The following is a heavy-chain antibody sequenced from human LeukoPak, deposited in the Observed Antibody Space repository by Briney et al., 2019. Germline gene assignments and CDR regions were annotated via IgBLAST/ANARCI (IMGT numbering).Heavy chain of an antibody. J-gene: IGHJ4*02. Sequence: SETLSLTCTVSGGSISSSSYYWGWIRQPPGKGLEWIGSIYYSGSTYYNPSLKSRVTISVDTSKNQFSLKLSSVTAADTAVYYCARSTCSSGGTCYSALVYWGQGTLVTVSS. V-gene: IGHV4-39*01. CDR1: GGSISSSSYY. D-gene: IGHD2-15*01. CDR2: IYYSGST. CDR3: ARSTCSSGGTCYSALVY.